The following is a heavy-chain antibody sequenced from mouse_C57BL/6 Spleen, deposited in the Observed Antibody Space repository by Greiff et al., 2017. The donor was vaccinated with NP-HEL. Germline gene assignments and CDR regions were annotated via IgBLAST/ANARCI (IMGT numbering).Heavy chain of an antibody. CDR2: IDPETGGT. J-gene: IGHJ3*01. CDR3: TRQLRLSWFAY. D-gene: IGHD3-2*02. V-gene: IGHV1-15*01. CDR1: GYTFTDYE. Sequence: LQESGAELVRPGASVTLSCKASGYTFTDYEMHWVKQTPVHGLEWIGAIDPETGGTAYNQKFKGKAILTADKSSSTAYMELRSLTSEDSAVYYCTRQLRLSWFAYWGQGTLVTVSA.